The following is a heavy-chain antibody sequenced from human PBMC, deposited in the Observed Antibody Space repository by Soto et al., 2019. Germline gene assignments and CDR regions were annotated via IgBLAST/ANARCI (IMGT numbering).Heavy chain of an antibody. Sequence: SVKVSCKASGFTFTSSAVQWVRQARGQRLEWIGWIVVGSGNTNYAQKFQERVTITRDMSTSTAYMELSSLRSEDTAVYYCAASGITMVRGKGDPNWFDPWGQGTLVTVSS. D-gene: IGHD3-10*01. V-gene: IGHV1-58*01. CDR3: AASGITMVRGKGDPNWFDP. CDR1: GFTFTSSA. CDR2: IVVGSGNT. J-gene: IGHJ5*02.